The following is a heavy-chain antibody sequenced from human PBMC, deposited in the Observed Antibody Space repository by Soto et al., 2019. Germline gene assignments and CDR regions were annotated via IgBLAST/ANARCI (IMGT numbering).Heavy chain of an antibody. Sequence: QVQLVESGGGVVQPGRSLRLSCAASGFTFSSYGMHWVRQAPGKGLEWVAVIWYDGSNKYYADSVKGRFTISRDNSKNTLYLKMNGLRAGDTAVYDCAGGGARGSSWSNDYWGQGTLVTVSS. J-gene: IGHJ4*02. CDR3: AGGGARGSSWSNDY. CDR2: IWYDGSNK. CDR1: GFTFSSYG. D-gene: IGHD6-13*01. V-gene: IGHV3-33*01.